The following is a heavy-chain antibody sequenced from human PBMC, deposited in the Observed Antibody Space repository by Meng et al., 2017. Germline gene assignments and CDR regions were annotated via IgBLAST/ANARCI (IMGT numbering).Heavy chain of an antibody. CDR1: GYNFPDYY. CDR3: ARDRNYYGSGSYYKRELDY. V-gene: IGHV1-46*01. Sequence: ASVKVSCKPSGYNFPDYYMHWVRQAPGQGLEWMGIINPSGGSTSYAQKFQGRVTMTRDTSTSTVYMELSSLRSEDTAVYYCARDRNYYGSGSYYKRELDYWGQGTLVTVSS. CDR2: INPSGGST. D-gene: IGHD3-10*01. J-gene: IGHJ4*02.